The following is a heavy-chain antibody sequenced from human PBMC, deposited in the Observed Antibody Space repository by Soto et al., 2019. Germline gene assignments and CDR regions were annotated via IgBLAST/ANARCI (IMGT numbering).Heavy chain of an antibody. V-gene: IGHV1-46*03. Sequence: ASVKVSCKASGYTFTSYYMHWVRQAPGQGLEWMGIINPSGGSTSYAQEFQGRVTMTRDTSTSTVYMELSSLRSEDTAVYYCARAAVAGKANYYYMDVWGKGTTVTVSS. CDR2: INPSGGST. D-gene: IGHD6-19*01. CDR1: GYTFTSYY. CDR3: ARAAVAGKANYYYMDV. J-gene: IGHJ6*03.